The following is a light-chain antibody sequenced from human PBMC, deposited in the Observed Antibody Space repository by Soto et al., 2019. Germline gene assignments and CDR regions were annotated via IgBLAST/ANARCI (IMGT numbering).Light chain of an antibody. V-gene: IGKV3-20*01. CDR3: QQHGGSPGALT. Sequence: EVVLTQSPATLSLSTGERATLSCGASETVSSSYLAWYQQRPGQAPRLLIYGAYTSAIGVPDRFSGSGSGTDFTLTISRLEPEDFAVYYCQQHGGSPGALTFGVGTRVEIK. CDR2: GAY. CDR1: ETVSSSY. J-gene: IGKJ4*01.